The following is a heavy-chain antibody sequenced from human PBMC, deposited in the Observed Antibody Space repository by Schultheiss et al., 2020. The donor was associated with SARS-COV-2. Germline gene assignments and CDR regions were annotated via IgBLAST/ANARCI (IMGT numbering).Heavy chain of an antibody. CDR2: IYSGGST. J-gene: IGHJ5*02. CDR1: GFSFSTYN. CDR3: AKDLRFLEWFGDP. Sequence: GGSLRLSCAASGFSFSTYNMNWVRQAPGKGLEWVSVIYSGGSTYYADSVKGRFTISRDNSKNSLYLQMNSLRAEDTAVYYCAKDLRFLEWFGDPWGQGTLVTVSS. D-gene: IGHD3-3*01. V-gene: IGHV3-66*01.